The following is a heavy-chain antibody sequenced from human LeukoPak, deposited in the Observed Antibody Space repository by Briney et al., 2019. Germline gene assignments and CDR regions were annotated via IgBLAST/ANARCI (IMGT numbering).Heavy chain of an antibody. V-gene: IGHV3-21*01. Sequence: PGGSLRLSCAASGFTFSSYSMTSVRQAPGKGLEWSASISSSSSYIYYADSVKGRFTISRNNAKNSLYLQMNSLRAEDTAVYYCGGGSSWGIWFDYWGQGTLVTVSS. D-gene: IGHD6-13*01. CDR1: GFTFSSYS. J-gene: IGHJ4*02. CDR2: ISSSSSYI. CDR3: GGGSSWGIWFDY.